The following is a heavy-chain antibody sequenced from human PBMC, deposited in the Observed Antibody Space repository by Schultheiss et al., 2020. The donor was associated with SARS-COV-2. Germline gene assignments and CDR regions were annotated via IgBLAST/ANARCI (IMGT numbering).Heavy chain of an antibody. CDR2: IYSGGST. CDR3: VKEGEEMGTS. D-gene: IGHD1-1*01. Sequence: GESLKISCAASVFTVSSNYMSWVRQAPGKGLEWVSVIYSGGSTYYADSVKGRFTISRDNAKNSLDLQMNSLRVDDTAVYYCVKEGEEMGTSWGQGTLVTVSS. V-gene: IGHV3-53*01. CDR1: VFTVSSNY. J-gene: IGHJ4*02.